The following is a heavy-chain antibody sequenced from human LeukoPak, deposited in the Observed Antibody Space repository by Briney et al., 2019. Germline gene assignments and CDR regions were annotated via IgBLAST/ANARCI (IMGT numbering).Heavy chain of an antibody. CDR1: GYSISSGYY. J-gene: IGHJ3*02. CDR3: ARTTVPNRGFAFDI. D-gene: IGHD4-17*01. Sequence: PSETLSLTCTVSGYSISSGYYWGWIRQPPGKGLEWIGSIYQSGTTYCNPSLKSRVTMSVDTSKNQFSLRLSSVTAADSAVYYCARTTVPNRGFAFDIWGQGTMVTVSS. CDR2: IYQSGTT. V-gene: IGHV4-38-2*02.